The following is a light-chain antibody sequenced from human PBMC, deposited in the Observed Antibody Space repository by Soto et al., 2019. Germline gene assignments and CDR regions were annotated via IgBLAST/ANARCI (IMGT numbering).Light chain of an antibody. CDR2: DVS. CDR3: SSYTSSSTAV. V-gene: IGLV2-14*01. J-gene: IGLJ1*01. CDR1: SSDVGGYNY. Sequence: QSALTQPASVSGSPGQSITLSCTGTSSDVGGYNYVSWYQQHPGKAPKLMMYDVSNRPSGVSNRFSGSKSGNTASLTISGLQAEDEADYYCSSYTSSSTAVFGTGTKLTVL.